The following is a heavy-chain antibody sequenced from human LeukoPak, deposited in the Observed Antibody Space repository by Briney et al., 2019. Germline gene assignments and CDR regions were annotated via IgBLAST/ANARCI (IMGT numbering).Heavy chain of an antibody. D-gene: IGHD3-10*01. CDR1: GLTFSSYR. Sequence: GGSLRLSCAASGLTFSSYRMSWVRQAPGKGLEWVANIKQDGSEKYYVDSVKGRFTISRDNAKNSLYLQMNSLRAEDTAVYYCARGDPWFGESYYYYMDVWGKGTTVTVSS. J-gene: IGHJ6*03. CDR2: IKQDGSEK. V-gene: IGHV3-7*01. CDR3: ARGDPWFGESYYYYMDV.